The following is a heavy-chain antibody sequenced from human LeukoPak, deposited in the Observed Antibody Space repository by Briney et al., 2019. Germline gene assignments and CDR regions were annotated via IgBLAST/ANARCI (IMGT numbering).Heavy chain of an antibody. CDR1: GGSISSGGYS. D-gene: IGHD2-15*01. CDR3: AREPQHSATFDI. Sequence: SETLSLTCAVSGGSISSGGYSWSWIRQPPGKGLEWIGYIYYSGSTYYNPSLKSRVTISVDTSKNQFSLKLSSVTAADTAVYYCAREPQHSATFDIWGQGTMVTVSS. J-gene: IGHJ3*02. V-gene: IGHV4-30-4*07. CDR2: IYYSGST.